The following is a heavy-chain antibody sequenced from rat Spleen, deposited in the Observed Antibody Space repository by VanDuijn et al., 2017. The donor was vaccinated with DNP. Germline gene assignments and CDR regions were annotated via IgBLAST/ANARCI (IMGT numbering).Heavy chain of an antibody. J-gene: IGHJ2*01. D-gene: IGHD1-11*01. Sequence: EVQLVESGGGLVQPGRSLKLSCAASGFTFSDYYMAWVLQAPTKGLEWVASISPDGGRTYYPDSVRGRFTISRDNAENTIYLQMNSLRSEDTGTYYCARLDYGFDYWGQGVMVTVSS. CDR2: ISPDGGRT. V-gene: IGHV5-25*01. CDR1: GFTFSDYY. CDR3: ARLDYGFDY.